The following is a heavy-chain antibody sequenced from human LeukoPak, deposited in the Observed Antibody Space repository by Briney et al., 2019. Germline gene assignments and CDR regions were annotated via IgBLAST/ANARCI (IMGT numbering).Heavy chain of an antibody. V-gene: IGHV6-1*01. Sequence: SQTLSLTCAISGDTVSNNSAAWNWIRQSPSRGLEWLGRTYYRSKWYNEYAVSVKSRVTINPDTSKNQFSLHLNSVTPEDTAVYYCALSRVGGGYYFDYSGQGTLVTVFS. J-gene: IGHJ4*02. CDR3: ALSRVGGGYYFDY. CDR2: TYYRSKWYN. D-gene: IGHD1-26*01. CDR1: GDTVSNNSAA.